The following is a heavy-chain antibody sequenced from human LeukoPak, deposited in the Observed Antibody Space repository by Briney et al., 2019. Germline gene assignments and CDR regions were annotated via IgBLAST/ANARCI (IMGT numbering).Heavy chain of an antibody. V-gene: IGHV4-59*01. J-gene: IGHJ4*02. CDR2: IHSSGST. D-gene: IGHD3-9*01. Sequence: KTSETLSLTCTVSGGSISSYYWSWIRQPPGKGLEWIGYIHSSGSTNYNPSYKSRVTVSLEMSKNQFSLSLSSVTAADTAVYYCARDPGDTDWYNFDFWGQGILVTVSS. CDR3: ARDPGDTDWYNFDF. CDR1: GGSISSYY.